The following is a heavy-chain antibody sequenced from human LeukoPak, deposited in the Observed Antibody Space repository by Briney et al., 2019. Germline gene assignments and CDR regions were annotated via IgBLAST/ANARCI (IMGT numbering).Heavy chain of an antibody. Sequence: SETLSLTCTVSGVSLSTYYWTWIRQSPGKGLEWIGHIHYTGGTNYNPSLKSRVTMSVDTSKKQPSLKLSSVTAADAAIYYCRRGTVTTAYFDYWGQGTLVTVSS. CDR1: GVSLSTYY. CDR2: IHYTGGT. V-gene: IGHV4-59*01. D-gene: IGHD4-17*01. CDR3: RRGTVTTAYFDY. J-gene: IGHJ4*02.